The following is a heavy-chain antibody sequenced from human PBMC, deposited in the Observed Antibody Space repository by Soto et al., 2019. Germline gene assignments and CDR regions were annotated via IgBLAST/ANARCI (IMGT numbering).Heavy chain of an antibody. D-gene: IGHD3-3*01. J-gene: IGHJ4*02. CDR2: IIPIFGTA. V-gene: IGHV1-69*12. CDR3: ASTYDFWRGYSQFAY. Sequence: QVQLVQSGAGVKKPGSSVKVSCKASGGTFSSYAISWVRQAPGQGLEWMGGIIPIFGTANYAQKFQGRVTITADESTSKAYMELGSLRSEHTAVYYCASTYDFWRGYSQFAYWGQGTLVTVSS. CDR1: GGTFSSYA.